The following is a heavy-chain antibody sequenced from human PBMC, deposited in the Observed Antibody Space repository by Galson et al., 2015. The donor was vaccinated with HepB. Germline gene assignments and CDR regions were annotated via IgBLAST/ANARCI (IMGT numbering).Heavy chain of an antibody. CDR3: ASLGTPLGYCSSTSCYSP. CDR2: IIPMFGTA. V-gene: IGHV1-69*13. J-gene: IGHJ5*02. CDR1: GGTFSSYA. D-gene: IGHD2-2*02. Sequence: SVKVSCKASGGTFSSYAISWVRQAPGQGLEWMGGIIPMFGTANYAQKFQGRVTIIADESTSTAYMELSSLRSEDTAVYYCASLGTPLGYCSSTSCYSPWGQGTLVTVSS.